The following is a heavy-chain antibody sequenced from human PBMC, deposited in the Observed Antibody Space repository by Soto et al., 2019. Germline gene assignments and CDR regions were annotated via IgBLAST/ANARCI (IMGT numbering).Heavy chain of an antibody. CDR3: ARGAFISFGGGASSPYYFDD. Sequence: ASVKVSCKASGYTFTSYGISWVRQAPGQGLEWMGWISAYNGNTNYAQKLQGRVTMTTDTSTSTAYMELRSLRSDDTAVYYCARGAFISFGGGASSPYYFDDGGKGPLATVS. D-gene: IGHD2-21*01. J-gene: IGHJ4*02. V-gene: IGHV1-18*01. CDR1: GYTFTSYG. CDR2: ISAYNGNT.